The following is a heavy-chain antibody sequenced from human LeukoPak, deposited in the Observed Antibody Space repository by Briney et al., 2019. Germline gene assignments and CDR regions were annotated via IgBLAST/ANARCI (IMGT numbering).Heavy chain of an antibody. CDR1: GYSFTSYW. Sequence: PGESLKISCKGSGYSFTSYWIGWVRHMPGKGLEWMGIIYPGDSDTRYSPSFQGQVTISADKSISTAYLQWSSLKASDTAMYYCARSGYDTYYYMDVWGKGTTVTVSS. V-gene: IGHV5-51*01. CDR3: ARSGYDTYYYMDV. D-gene: IGHD5-12*01. J-gene: IGHJ6*03. CDR2: IYPGDSDT.